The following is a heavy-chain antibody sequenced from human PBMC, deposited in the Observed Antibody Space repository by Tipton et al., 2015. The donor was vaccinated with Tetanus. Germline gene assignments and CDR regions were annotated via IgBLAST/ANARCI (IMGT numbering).Heavy chain of an antibody. J-gene: IGHJ4*02. D-gene: IGHD2-15*01. CDR1: GFIFSSYC. V-gene: IGHV3-33*01. CDR2: SWYDGTDT. Sequence: SLRLSCAASGFIFSSYCIHWVRQAPGEGLEWVAVSWYDGTDTYYADAVKGRFTISRDNPKNTLYLQMNSLRAEDTAVYYCAREADCSGGSCFSGDFDNWGQGTQVTVSS. CDR3: AREADCSGGSCFSGDFDN.